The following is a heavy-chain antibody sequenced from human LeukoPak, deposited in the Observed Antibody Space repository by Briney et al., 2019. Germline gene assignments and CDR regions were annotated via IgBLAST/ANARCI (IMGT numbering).Heavy chain of an antibody. Sequence: ASVKVSCKASGGTFSSYAISWVRQAPGQGLEWMRGIIPIFGTANYAQKFQGRVTITADESTSTAYMELSSLRSEDTAVYYCAYYYDSSGYYGQYWGQGTLVTVSS. J-gene: IGHJ4*02. CDR3: AYYYDSSGYYGQY. D-gene: IGHD3-22*01. CDR2: IIPIFGTA. V-gene: IGHV1-69*13. CDR1: GGTFSSYA.